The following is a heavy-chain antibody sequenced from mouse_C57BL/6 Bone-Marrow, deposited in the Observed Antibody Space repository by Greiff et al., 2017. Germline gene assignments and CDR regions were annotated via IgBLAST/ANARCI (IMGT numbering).Heavy chain of an antibody. V-gene: IGHV5-17*01. Sequence: EVKLMESGGGLVKPGGSLKLSCAASGFTFSDYGMHWVRQAPEKGLEWVAYISSDSSTIYYADTVKGRFTISRDNAKNTLFLQMTSLRSEDTAMYYCAMYYAYFDVWGTGTTVTVSS. D-gene: IGHD1-1*01. CDR3: AMYYAYFDV. J-gene: IGHJ1*03. CDR1: GFTFSDYG. CDR2: ISSDSSTI.